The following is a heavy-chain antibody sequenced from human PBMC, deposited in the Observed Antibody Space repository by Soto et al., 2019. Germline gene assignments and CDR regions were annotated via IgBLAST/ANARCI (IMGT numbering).Heavy chain of an antibody. D-gene: IGHD2-21*02. CDR2: FDPEDGET. CDR1: GYTLTELS. CDR3: ATVTGIVVVTAIPLGAFDI. J-gene: IGHJ3*02. Sequence: ASVKVSCKVSGYTLTELSMHWVRQAPGKGLEWMGGFDPEDGETIYAQKFQGRVTMTEDTSTDTAYMELSSLRSEDTAVYYCATVTGIVVVTAIPLGAFDIWGQGTMVTVSS. V-gene: IGHV1-24*01.